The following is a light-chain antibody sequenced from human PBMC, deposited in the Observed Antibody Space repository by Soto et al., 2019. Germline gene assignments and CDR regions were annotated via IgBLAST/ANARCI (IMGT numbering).Light chain of an antibody. J-gene: IGKJ1*01. V-gene: IGKV1-5*01. CDR1: QNINIW. Sequence: DIQMTQSPSTLSASVGYRLTITCRASQNINIWLAWYQQKPGKGPNLLIYDASNLATGVPSRFSGSGSGTEFTLTISSLQPDDFATYYCQQYYSYPWTFGLGTKVDIK. CDR3: QQYYSYPWT. CDR2: DAS.